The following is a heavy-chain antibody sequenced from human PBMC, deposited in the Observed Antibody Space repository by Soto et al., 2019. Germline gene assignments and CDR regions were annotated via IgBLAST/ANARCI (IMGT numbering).Heavy chain of an antibody. CDR2: IYYSGST. D-gene: IGHD3-10*01. CDR1: GGSISSGDYY. V-gene: IGHV4-30-4*01. CDR3: ARVGGFGATTLDY. Sequence: QVQLQESGPGLVKPSQTLSLTCTVSGGSISSGDYYWSWIRQPPGKGLEWIGYIYYSGSTYYTPSLTSRVTISVATSTNPFSLELSSVTAADTAVYYCARVGGFGATTLDYWGQGTLVTVSS. J-gene: IGHJ4*02.